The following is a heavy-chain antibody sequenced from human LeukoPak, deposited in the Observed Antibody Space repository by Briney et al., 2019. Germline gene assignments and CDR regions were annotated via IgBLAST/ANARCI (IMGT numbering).Heavy chain of an antibody. CDR1: GFTFSRYV. D-gene: IGHD1-20*01. J-gene: IGHJ4*02. CDR2: ITASGGST. CDR3: AKRYNWNDAPDY. Sequence: GGSLRLSCAASGFTFSRYVMSWVRQAPGKGLEWVSDITASGGSTYYADSVKGRFTISRDNSKNTMYLQMNSLRAEDTAVYYCAKRYNWNDAPDYGGQGTLITVAS. V-gene: IGHV3-23*01.